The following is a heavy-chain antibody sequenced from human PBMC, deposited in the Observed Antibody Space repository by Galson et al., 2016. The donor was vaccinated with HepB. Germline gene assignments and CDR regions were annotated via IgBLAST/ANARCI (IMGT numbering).Heavy chain of an antibody. J-gene: IGHJ4*02. CDR3: ARAYYDIWSGSQRDFFDH. CDR1: AGSISTYY. CDR2: IYYTGST. Sequence: SETLSLTCSVSAGSISTYYWSWIRQSPGKGLEWIGCIYYTGSTAYNPSLERRVTISVDTSKNQFSLKLSSGTAADTAVYYCARAYYDIWSGSQRDFFDHWGQGTLVTVSS. D-gene: IGHD3-3*01. V-gene: IGHV4-59*08.